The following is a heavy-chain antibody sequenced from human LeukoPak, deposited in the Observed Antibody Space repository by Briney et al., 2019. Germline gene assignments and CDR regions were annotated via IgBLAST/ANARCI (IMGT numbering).Heavy chain of an antibody. Sequence: PGGSLRLSCAASGFTFSSYWMSWVRQAPGKGLEWVANIKQDGSEKYYVDSVKGRFTISRDNAKNSLYLQMNSLRAEDTAVYYCARVLAVAVNVCYYYYGMDVWGQGTTVTVSS. CDR2: IKQDGSEK. D-gene: IGHD6-19*01. V-gene: IGHV3-7*03. J-gene: IGHJ6*02. CDR3: ARVLAVAVNVCYYYYGMDV. CDR1: GFTFSSYW.